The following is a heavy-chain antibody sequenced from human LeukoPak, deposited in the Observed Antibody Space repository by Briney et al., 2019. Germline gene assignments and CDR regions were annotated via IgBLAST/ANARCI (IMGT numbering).Heavy chain of an antibody. V-gene: IGHV1-18*01. CDR2: ISAYNGNT. Sequence: GASVKVSCKASGYIFTSYGISWVRQAPGQGLEWMGWISAYNGNTNYAQKLQGRVTMTTDTSTSTAYMELRSLRSDDTAVYYCARDEDIVVVPAAPYPRFDYWGQGTLVTVSS. J-gene: IGHJ4*02. D-gene: IGHD2-2*01. CDR1: GYIFTSYG. CDR3: ARDEDIVVVPAAPYPRFDY.